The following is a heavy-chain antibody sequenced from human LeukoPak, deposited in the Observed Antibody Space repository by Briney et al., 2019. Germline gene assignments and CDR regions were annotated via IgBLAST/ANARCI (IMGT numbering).Heavy chain of an antibody. CDR3: ARDLQQWLANTDY. V-gene: IGHV1-2*02. CDR1: GYTFTGYY. Sequence: ASVKVSCKASGYTFTGYYMHWVRQAPGPGLEWMGWINPNSGGTNYAQKFQGRVTMTRDTSISTAYMELSRLRSDDTAVYYCARDLQQWLANTDYWGQGTLVTVSS. D-gene: IGHD6-19*01. CDR2: INPNSGGT. J-gene: IGHJ4*02.